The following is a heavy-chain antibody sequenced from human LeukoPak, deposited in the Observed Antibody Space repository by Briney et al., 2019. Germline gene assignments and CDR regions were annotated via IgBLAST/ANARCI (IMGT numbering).Heavy chain of an antibody. Sequence: QPGGSLRLSCAASGFTFRKYYMHWVRQAPGKGLVWVSRINSDGGSTTYADSVRGRFTVSRDNAKNTLYLQMNSLKVEDTAMYYCTRVFVGDEYSSSGYWGQGTLVTVSS. V-gene: IGHV3-74*03. CDR2: INSDGGST. D-gene: IGHD6-13*01. CDR1: GFTFRKYY. CDR3: TRVFVGDEYSSSGY. J-gene: IGHJ4*02.